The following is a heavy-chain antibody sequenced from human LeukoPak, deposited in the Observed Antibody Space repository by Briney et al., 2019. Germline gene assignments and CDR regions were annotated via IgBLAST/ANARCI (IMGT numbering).Heavy chain of an antibody. CDR3: AIPQGDY. CDR1: GGSISSSSYY. Sequence: SETLSLTCTVSGGSISSSSYYWGWIRQPPGKGLEWIGSIYYSGSTYYNPSLKSRVTISVDTSKNQFSLKLSSMTAADTAVYYCAIPQGDYWGQGTLVTVSS. CDR2: IYYSGST. J-gene: IGHJ4*02. V-gene: IGHV4-39*01.